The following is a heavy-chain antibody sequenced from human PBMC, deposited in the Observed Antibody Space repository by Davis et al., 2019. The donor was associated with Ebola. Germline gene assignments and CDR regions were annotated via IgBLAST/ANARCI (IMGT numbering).Heavy chain of an antibody. CDR3: ARNNWNFRFIGYYYYYMDV. J-gene: IGHJ6*03. CDR1: GYTFTTYG. Sequence: ASVKVSCKASGYTFTTYGISWVRQAPGQGLEWMGWISAYNGNTSYAQKLQGRVTMTTDTSTSTAYMELRSLRSDDTAVYYCARNNWNFRFIGYYYYYMDVWGKGTTVTVSS. D-gene: IGHD1-7*01. V-gene: IGHV1-18*04. CDR2: ISAYNGNT.